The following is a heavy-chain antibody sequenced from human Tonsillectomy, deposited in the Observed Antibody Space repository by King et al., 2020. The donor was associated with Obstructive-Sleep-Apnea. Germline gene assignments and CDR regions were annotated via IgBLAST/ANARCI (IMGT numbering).Heavy chain of an antibody. Sequence: QLVQSGAEVKKPGSSVKVSCKASGGTFSSYAISWVRQAPGQGLEWMGGIIPIFGTANYAQKLQGRVTITADESTSTAYMELSSLRSEDTAVYYCASNRDYYDSSGYSPDAFDIWGQGTMVTVSS. CDR2: IIPIFGTA. V-gene: IGHV1-69*01. CDR1: GGTFSSYA. CDR3: ASNRDYYDSSGYSPDAFDI. J-gene: IGHJ3*02. D-gene: IGHD3-22*01.